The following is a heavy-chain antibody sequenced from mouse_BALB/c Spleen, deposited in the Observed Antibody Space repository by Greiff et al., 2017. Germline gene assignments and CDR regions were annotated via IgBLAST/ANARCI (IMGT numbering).Heavy chain of an antibody. CDR2: ISYSGST. CDR1: GYSITSDYA. Sequence: VQLKESGPGLVKPSQSLSLTCTVTGYSITSDYAWNWIRQFPGNKLEWMGYISYSGSTSYNPSLKSRISITRDTSKNQFFLQLNSVTTEDTATYYCARGDFSFDYWGQGTTLTVSS. CDR3: ARGDFSFDY. J-gene: IGHJ2*01. V-gene: IGHV3-2*02.